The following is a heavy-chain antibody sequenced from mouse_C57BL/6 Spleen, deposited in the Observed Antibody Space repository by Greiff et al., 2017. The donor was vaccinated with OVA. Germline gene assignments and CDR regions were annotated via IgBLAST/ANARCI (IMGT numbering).Heavy chain of an antibody. J-gene: IGHJ2*01. CDR3: ARYGSRMDFDY. Sequence: DVMLVESGGDLVKPGGSLKLSCAASGFTFSSYGMSWVRQTPDKRLEWVATISSGGSYTYYPDSVKGRFTISRDNAKNTLYLQMSSLKSEDTAMYYCARYGSRMDFDYWGQGTTLTVSS. V-gene: IGHV5-6*02. D-gene: IGHD1-1*01. CDR2: ISSGGSYT. CDR1: GFTFSSYG.